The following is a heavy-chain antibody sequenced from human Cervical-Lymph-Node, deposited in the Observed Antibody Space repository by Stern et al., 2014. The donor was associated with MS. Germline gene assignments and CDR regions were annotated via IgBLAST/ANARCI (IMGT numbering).Heavy chain of an antibody. CDR3: TKDILPGGADV. V-gene: IGHV3-9*01. CDR1: GFSFNKYA. Sequence: EVQLLESGGDLVQPGRSLRLSCVASGFSFNKYAIHWVRQAPGKGLEWVSGISLDSDRVGYADSVKGRFTISKDNARNSLYLQMNSLRAEDTALYYCTKDILPGGADVWGQGTAVTVSS. D-gene: IGHD3-10*01. CDR2: ISLDSDRV. J-gene: IGHJ6*02.